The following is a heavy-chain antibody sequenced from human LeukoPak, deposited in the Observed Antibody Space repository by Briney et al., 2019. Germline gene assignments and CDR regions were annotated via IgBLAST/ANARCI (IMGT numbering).Heavy chain of an antibody. J-gene: IGHJ6*04. CDR1: GFIFSDYY. D-gene: IGHD3-10*02. CDR2: ISSSGSTI. Sequence: GGSLRLSCAASGFIFSDYYMSWIRQAPGKGLEWVSCISSSGSTIYYADSVKGRFTISRDNAKNSLYLQMDSLRAEDTAVYYCAELGITMIGGVWGKGTTVTISS. V-gene: IGHV3-11*04. CDR3: AELGITMIGGV.